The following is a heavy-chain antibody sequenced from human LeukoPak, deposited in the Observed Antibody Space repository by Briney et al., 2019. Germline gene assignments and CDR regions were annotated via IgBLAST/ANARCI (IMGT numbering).Heavy chain of an antibody. CDR1: GGSFSTYY. D-gene: IGHD6-19*01. CDR2: IYYSGST. V-gene: IGHV4-59*12. J-gene: IGHJ4*02. CDR3: ASIAVAAPQVDY. Sequence: PSETLSLTCTVSGGSFSTYYWSWIRQPPGKGLEWIGYIYYSGSTNYNPSLKSRVTTSVDTSKNQFSLKLSSVTAADTAVYYCASIAVAAPQVDYWGQGTLVTVSS.